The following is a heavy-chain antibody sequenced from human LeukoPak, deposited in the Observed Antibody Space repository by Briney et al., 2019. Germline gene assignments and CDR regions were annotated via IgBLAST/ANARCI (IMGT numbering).Heavy chain of an antibody. J-gene: IGHJ4*02. Sequence: GASVKVSCKASGYTXISYGISWVRQAPGQGLEWVGWIFTYNGDTKYEKKFQGRVTMTTDSSTNTVYLELRSLRSDDTAVYYCARGKEREPFDFWGQGTLVTVSS. CDR3: ARGKEREPFDF. CDR1: GYTXISYG. V-gene: IGHV1-18*01. D-gene: IGHD1-1*01. CDR2: IFTYNGDT.